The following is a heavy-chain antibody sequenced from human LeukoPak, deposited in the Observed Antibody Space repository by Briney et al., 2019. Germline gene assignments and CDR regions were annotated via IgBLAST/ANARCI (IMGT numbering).Heavy chain of an antibody. CDR2: INSDGSST. D-gene: IGHD1-26*01. J-gene: IGHJ4*02. CDR1: GLTGSHNY. V-gene: IGHV3-74*01. CDR3: AKGGSYPIDY. Sequence: GGSLRLSCAASGLTGSHNYVSWVRQAPGKGLVWVSRINSDGSSTSYADSVEGRFTISRDNAKNTLYLQMNSLRAEDTAVYYCAKGGSYPIDYWGQGALVTVSS.